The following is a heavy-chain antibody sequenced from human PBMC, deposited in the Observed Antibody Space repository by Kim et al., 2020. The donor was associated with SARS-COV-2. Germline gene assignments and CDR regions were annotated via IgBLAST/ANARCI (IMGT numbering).Heavy chain of an antibody. D-gene: IGHD6-13*01. CDR3: AKAGGEAAAADY. V-gene: IGHV3-30*18. CDR1: GFTFSSYG. CDR2: ISYDGSNK. J-gene: IGHJ4*02. Sequence: GGSLRLSCAASGFTFSSYGMHWVRQAPGKGLEWVAVISYDGSNKYYADSVKGRFTISRDNSKNTLYLQMNSLRAEDTAVYYCAKAGGEAAAADYWGQGTLVTVSS.